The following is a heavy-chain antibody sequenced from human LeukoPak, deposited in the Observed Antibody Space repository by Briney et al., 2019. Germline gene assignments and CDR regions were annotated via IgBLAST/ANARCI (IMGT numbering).Heavy chain of an antibody. CDR2: IIPIFGTA. CDR3: ARDVTVVTPLGGY. D-gene: IGHD4-23*01. CDR1: GGTFSSYA. Sequence: SVKVSCKASGGTFSSYAISWVRQAPGQGLEWIGGIIPIFGTANYAQKFQGRVTMTTDTSTSTAYMELRSLRSDDTAVYYCARDVTVVTPLGGYWGQGTLVTVSS. J-gene: IGHJ4*02. V-gene: IGHV1-69*05.